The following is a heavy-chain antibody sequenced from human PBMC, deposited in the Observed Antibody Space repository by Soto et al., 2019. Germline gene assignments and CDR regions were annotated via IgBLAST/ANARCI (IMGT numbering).Heavy chain of an antibody. D-gene: IGHD3-9*01. Sequence: GASVKVSCKASGGTFSSYTLSWVRQAPGQGLEWMGRIIPILGIANYAQKFQGRVTITADKSTSTAYMELSSLRSEDTAVYYCARDPHKYGILTGLSYYYYMDVWGKGTTVTVSS. CDR2: IIPILGIA. CDR3: ARDPHKYGILTGLSYYYYMDV. V-gene: IGHV1-69*04. J-gene: IGHJ6*03. CDR1: GGTFSSYT.